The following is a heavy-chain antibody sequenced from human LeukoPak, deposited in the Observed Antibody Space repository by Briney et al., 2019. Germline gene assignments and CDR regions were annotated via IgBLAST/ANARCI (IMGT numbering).Heavy chain of an antibody. CDR1: GDSITSNY. V-gene: IGHV4-59*01. D-gene: IGHD6-6*01. Sequence: PSETLSLTCTVSGDSITSNYWTWIRQPPGKGLEWIAYLRYGGNTNHNSSLKGRVTISLDTSKNQFSLILGSVTAADTAIYYCARESSTSQTNLFDYWGQGTLVTVSS. CDR3: ARESSTSQTNLFDY. CDR2: LRYGGNT. J-gene: IGHJ4*02.